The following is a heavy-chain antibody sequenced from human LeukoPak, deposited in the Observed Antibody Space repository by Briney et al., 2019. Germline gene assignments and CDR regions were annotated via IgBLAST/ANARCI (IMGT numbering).Heavy chain of an antibody. Sequence: GGSLSLSCAASGFTFNDYAMSWVRQAQGQGLEWVSAISGSGGSTYYADSVRGRFTISRDNSKNTLWLQMNSLRAEDTAVYYCARWPAYSYFDFWGQGTLVTVSS. V-gene: IGHV3-23*01. CDR2: ISGSGGST. J-gene: IGHJ4*02. D-gene: IGHD2-15*01. CDR3: ARWPAYSYFDF. CDR1: GFTFNDYA.